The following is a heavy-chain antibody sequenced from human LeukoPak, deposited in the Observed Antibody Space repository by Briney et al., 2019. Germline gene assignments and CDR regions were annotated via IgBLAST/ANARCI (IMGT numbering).Heavy chain of an antibody. V-gene: IGHV3-30*02. J-gene: IGHJ4*02. CDR1: GFTFSSYG. CDR2: TRYDGSNK. Sequence: GGSLRLSCAASGFTFSSYGMHWVRQAPGKGLEWVAFTRYDGSNKYYADSVKGRFTISRDNSKNTLYLQMNSLRAEDTAVYYCARGDYYDSSGYHGGGYWGQGTLVTVSS. D-gene: IGHD3-22*01. CDR3: ARGDYYDSSGYHGGGY.